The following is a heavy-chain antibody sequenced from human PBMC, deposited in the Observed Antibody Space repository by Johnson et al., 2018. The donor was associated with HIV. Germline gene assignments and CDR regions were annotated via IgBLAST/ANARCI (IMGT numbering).Heavy chain of an antibody. CDR1: GFNFNTCG. J-gene: IGHJ3*02. CDR3: AKDFGLDWGNGFDI. D-gene: IGHD3-16*01. V-gene: IGHV3-30*02. Sequence: QVQLVESGGGVVQPGGSLRLSCAASGFNFNTCGMHWVRQAPGKGLEWVAFERYNEVNKFYADSVKGRHTISRDNSKNTLYLEMNSLRAEDTAVYSCAKDFGLDWGNGFDIWGQGTMVTVSS. CDR2: ERYNEVNK.